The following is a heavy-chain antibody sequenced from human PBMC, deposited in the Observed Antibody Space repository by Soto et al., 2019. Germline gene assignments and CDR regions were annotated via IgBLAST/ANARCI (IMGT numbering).Heavy chain of an antibody. Sequence: QVQLVESGGGVVQPGRSLRLSCAASGFTFSSYGVHWVRQAPGKGLEWVAGISYDGSNKYYADSVKGRFTISRDNSKNTLYLKMNSRRAEDTAVNYCARSPYWGQGTRVTVS. J-gene: IGHJ4*02. V-gene: IGHV3-30*03. CDR1: GFTFSSYG. CDR2: ISYDGSNK. CDR3: ARSPY.